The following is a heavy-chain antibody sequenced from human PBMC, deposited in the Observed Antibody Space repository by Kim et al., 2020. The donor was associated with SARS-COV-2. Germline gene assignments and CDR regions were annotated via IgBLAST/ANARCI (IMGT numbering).Heavy chain of an antibody. Sequence: SETLSLTCTVSGGSISSYYWSWIRQPPGKGLEWIGYIYYSGSTNYNPSLKSRVTISVDTSKNQFSLKLSSVTAADTAVYYCARDRDPSQLDYFDYWGQGT. CDR2: IYYSGST. CDR1: GGSISSYY. V-gene: IGHV4-59*13. CDR3: ARDRDPSQLDYFDY. J-gene: IGHJ4*02. D-gene: IGHD2-2*01.